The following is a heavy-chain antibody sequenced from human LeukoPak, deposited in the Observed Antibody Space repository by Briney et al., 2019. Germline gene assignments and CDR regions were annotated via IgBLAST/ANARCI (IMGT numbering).Heavy chain of an antibody. D-gene: IGHD1-26*01. J-gene: IGHJ4*02. CDR2: ISSSGSTI. CDR3: ARGYSGSYWLGSYFDY. CDR1: GFTFSSYE. V-gene: IGHV3-48*03. Sequence: GGSRRLSCAASGFTFSSYEMNWVLQAPGKGLEGVSYISSSGSTIYYADSVKGRFTISRDNAKNSLYLQMNSLRAEDTAVYYCARGYSGSYWLGSYFDYWGQGTLVTVSS.